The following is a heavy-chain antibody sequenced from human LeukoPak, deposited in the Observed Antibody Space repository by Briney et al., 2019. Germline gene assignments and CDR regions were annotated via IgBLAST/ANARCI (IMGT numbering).Heavy chain of an antibody. CDR2: IYHSGST. J-gene: IGHJ4*02. V-gene: IGHV4-38-2*02. Sequence: TETLSLTCTVSGYSISSGYYWGWIRQPPGKGLEWIETIYHSGSTYYNLSLKSRITMSVDASKNQFSLKLTSVTAADTAVYYCARVRGYCSSTICYRYYFDYWGQGTLVTVSS. D-gene: IGHD2-2*01. CDR1: GYSISSGYY. CDR3: ARVRGYCSSTICYRYYFDY.